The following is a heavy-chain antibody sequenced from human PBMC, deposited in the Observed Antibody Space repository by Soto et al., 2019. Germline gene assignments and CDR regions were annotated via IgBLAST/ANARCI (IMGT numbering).Heavy chain of an antibody. J-gene: IGHJ6*02. CDR3: AGTIFGVARQYGLDV. D-gene: IGHD3-3*01. Sequence: QVQLVQSGAEVKKPGSSVKVSCKASGGTFSSYAISWVRQAPGQGLEWMGGIIPIVGTANYAQKFQGRVTFSAEESTSTAYVDLTRLGSEDTGVYSGAGTIFGVARQYGLDVWGQGTTVTVSS. CDR1: GGTFSSYA. V-gene: IGHV1-69*12. CDR2: IIPIVGTA.